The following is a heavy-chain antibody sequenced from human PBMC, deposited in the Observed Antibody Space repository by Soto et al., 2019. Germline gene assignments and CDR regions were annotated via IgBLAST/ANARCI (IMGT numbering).Heavy chain of an antibody. J-gene: IGHJ4*02. Sequence: QVQLVQSGAEVMKPGASVKVSCKASGYTFTSYGISWVRQAPGQGLEWMGWISAYNGNTNYAQKLQGRVTMTTDTSTSTAYMELRSLRSDDTAVYYCAGDDRQWLVDWRGAFDYWGQGTLVTVSS. CDR2: ISAYNGNT. V-gene: IGHV1-18*01. CDR1: GYTFTSYG. D-gene: IGHD6-19*01. CDR3: AGDDRQWLVDWRGAFDY.